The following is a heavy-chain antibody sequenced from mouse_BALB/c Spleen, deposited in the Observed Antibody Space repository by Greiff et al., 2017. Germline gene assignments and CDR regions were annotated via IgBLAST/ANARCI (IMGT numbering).Heavy chain of an antibody. J-gene: IGHJ2*01. D-gene: IGHD1-1*01. Sequence: QVQLQQPGAELVKPGAPVKLSCKASGYTFTSYWMNWVKQRPGRGLEWIGRIDPSDSETHYNQKFKDKATLTVDKSSSTAYIQLSSLTSEDSAVYYCARTTRGYFDYWGQGTTLTVSS. CDR3: ARTTRGYFDY. V-gene: IGHV1-69*02. CDR1: GYTFTSYW. CDR2: IDPSDSET.